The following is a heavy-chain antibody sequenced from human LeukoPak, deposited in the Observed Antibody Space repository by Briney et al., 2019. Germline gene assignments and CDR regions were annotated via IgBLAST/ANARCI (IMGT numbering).Heavy chain of an antibody. V-gene: IGHV3-53*01. J-gene: IGHJ4*02. D-gene: IGHD3/OR15-3a*01. CDR1: GFTVSSKY. CDR2: IYSGGDT. Sequence: GGSLRLSCAASGFTVSSKYMSWVRQAPGKGLEWVSVIYSGGDTYYADSVKGRFTISRDNSKNTLYVQMNSLRAEDTAVYYCAKVRTGHYFDYWGQGTLVTVSS. CDR3: AKVRTGHYFDY.